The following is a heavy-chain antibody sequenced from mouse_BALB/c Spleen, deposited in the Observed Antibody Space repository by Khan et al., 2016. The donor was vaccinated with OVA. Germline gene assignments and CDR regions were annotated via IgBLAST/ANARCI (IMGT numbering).Heavy chain of an antibody. CDR1: GFSFSDYY. J-gene: IGHJ3*01. CDR2: ISDGGGST. CDR3: ARAGYGGLGY. D-gene: IGHD1-1*02. V-gene: IGHV5-4*02. Sequence: EVELVESGGGLVKPGGSLKLSCAASGFSFSDYYMYWIRQNPEKRLEWVATISDGGGSTYYPDSAKGRFTISSENAQSNLYLQMHSLKSEDTAIYYCARAGYGGLGYWGQGTLVTVSA.